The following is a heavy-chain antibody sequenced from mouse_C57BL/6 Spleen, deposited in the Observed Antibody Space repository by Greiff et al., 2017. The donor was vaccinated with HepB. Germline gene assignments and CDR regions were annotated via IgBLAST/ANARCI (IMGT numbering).Heavy chain of an antibody. D-gene: IGHD2-10*02. CDR2: IDPSDSET. CDR1: GYTFTSYW. Sequence: VQLQQPGAELVRPGSSVKLSCKASGYTFTSYWMHWVKQRPIQGLEWIGNIDPSDSETHYNQKFKDKATLTVDKSSSTAYMQLSSLTSEDSAVYYCAGGYGNSGFFDYWGQGTTLTVSS. V-gene: IGHV1-52*01. J-gene: IGHJ2*01. CDR3: AGGYGNSGFFDY.